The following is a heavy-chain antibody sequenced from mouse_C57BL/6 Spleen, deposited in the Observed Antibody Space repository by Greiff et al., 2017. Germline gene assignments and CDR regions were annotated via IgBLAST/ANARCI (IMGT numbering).Heavy chain of an antibody. Sequence: VQLQQSGAELAKPGASVKLSCKASGYTFTSYWMHWVQQMPGQGLEWIGYINPSSGYTKYNQKFKDKATLTADKSSSTAYMQLSSLTYEDAAVYYCARSDYYGYDGFAYWGQGTLVTVSA. V-gene: IGHV1-7*01. CDR1: GYTFTSYW. D-gene: IGHD2-2*01. J-gene: IGHJ3*01. CDR3: ARSDYYGYDGFAY. CDR2: INPSSGYT.